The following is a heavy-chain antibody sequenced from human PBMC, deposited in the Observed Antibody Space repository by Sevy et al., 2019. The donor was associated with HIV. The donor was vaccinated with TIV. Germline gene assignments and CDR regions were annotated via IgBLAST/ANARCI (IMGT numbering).Heavy chain of an antibody. V-gene: IGHV3-7*01. CDR2: INQDGGDK. CDR3: VRDITFGGLGNWFDP. J-gene: IGHJ5*02. CDR1: GFTFSGYW. Sequence: GGPLRLSCAASGFTFSGYWMSWVRQPPGKGLEWVANINQDGGDKYYVDSVKGRFTISRDNAKNSLYLQMNSLRAEDTALYYCVRDITFGGLGNWFDPWGQGTLVTVSS. D-gene: IGHD3-16*01.